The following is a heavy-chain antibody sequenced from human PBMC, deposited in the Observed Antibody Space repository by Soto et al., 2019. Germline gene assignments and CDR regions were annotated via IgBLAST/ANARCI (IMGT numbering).Heavy chain of an antibody. V-gene: IGHV1-69*12. CDR3: ARHPGGRGYYYGMDV. CDR1: GGTFSSYA. J-gene: IGHJ6*02. CDR2: IIPIFGTA. Sequence: QVQLVQSGAEVKKPGSSVKVSCKASGGTFSSYAISWVRQAPGQGLEWMGGIIPIFGTANYAQKFQGRVTNAADEATSTAYMELSSLRSEDTAVYYCARHPGGRGYYYGMDVWGQGTTVTVSS. D-gene: IGHD2-15*01.